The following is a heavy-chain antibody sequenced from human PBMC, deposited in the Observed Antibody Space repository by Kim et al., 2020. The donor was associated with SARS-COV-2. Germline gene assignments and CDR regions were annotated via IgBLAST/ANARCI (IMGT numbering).Heavy chain of an antibody. CDR1: GGSISSSSYY. CDR2: IYYSGST. CDR3: ARDLSLYYDSSGYYSDAFDI. D-gene: IGHD3-22*01. Sequence: SETLSLTCTVSGGSISSSSYYWGWIRQPPGKGLEWIGSIYYSGSTYYNPSLKSRVTISVDTSKNQFSLKLSSVTAADTAVYYCARDLSLYYDSSGYYSDAFDIWGQGTMVTVSS. V-gene: IGHV4-39*07. J-gene: IGHJ3*02.